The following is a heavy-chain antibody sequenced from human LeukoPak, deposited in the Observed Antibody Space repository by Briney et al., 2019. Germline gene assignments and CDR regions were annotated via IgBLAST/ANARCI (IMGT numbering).Heavy chain of an antibody. J-gene: IGHJ4*02. CDR2: IIPIFGST. D-gene: IGHD3-3*01. CDR1: RGTFSSYA. V-gene: IGHV1-69*05. CDR3: ARAFSVRAVNFAKASYDY. Sequence: SVKVSCKASRGTFSSYAISWVRQAPGQGLEWMGGIIPIFGSTSYAQKFQGRVTMTRDTSTSTVYMELSSLRSEDTAVYYCARAFSVRAVNFAKASYDYWGQGTLVTVSS.